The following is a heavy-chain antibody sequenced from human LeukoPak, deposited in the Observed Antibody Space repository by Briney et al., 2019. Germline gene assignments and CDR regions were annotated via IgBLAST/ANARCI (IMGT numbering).Heavy chain of an antibody. J-gene: IGHJ6*02. V-gene: IGHV1-8*01. CDR2: MNPNSGNT. CDR3: AADPYGRFLEWLPYIPLDV. D-gene: IGHD3-3*01. Sequence: ASVKVSYKASGFTFTSHDYNWVRQATGQGLEWMGWMNPNSGNTGYAQKFQGRVTMTRDTSITTVYMELSSLTSEDTAVYYCAADPYGRFLEWLPYIPLDVWGQGTTVTVSS. CDR1: GFTFTSHD.